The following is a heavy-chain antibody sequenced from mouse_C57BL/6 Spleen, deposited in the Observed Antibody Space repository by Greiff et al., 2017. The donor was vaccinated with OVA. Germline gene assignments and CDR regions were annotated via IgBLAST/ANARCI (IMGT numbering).Heavy chain of an antibody. Sequence: EVKLMESGGGLVKPGGSLKLSCAASGFTFSSYTMSWVRQTPEKRLEWVATISGGGGNTYYPDSVKGRFTISRDNAKNTLYLQMSSLRSEDTALYYCARHEESPYYGSPYYAMDYWGQGTSVTVSS. CDR1: GFTFSSYT. CDR3: ARHEESPYYGSPYYAMDY. V-gene: IGHV5-9*01. J-gene: IGHJ4*01. D-gene: IGHD1-1*01. CDR2: ISGGGGNT.